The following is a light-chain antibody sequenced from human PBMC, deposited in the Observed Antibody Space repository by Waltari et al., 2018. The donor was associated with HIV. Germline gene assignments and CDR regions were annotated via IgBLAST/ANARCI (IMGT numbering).Light chain of an antibody. CDR3: MQALQTPLT. Sequence: DIVMTQSPLSLPVTPGEPASISCRSSQSLLYSNGDNYLDWYLQKPGQSPQLLIYLGSNRASGVPDRFSGSGSGTEFTLKISRVEAEDVGVYYCMQALQTPLTFGGGTKVEIK. V-gene: IGKV2-28*01. CDR1: QSLLYSNGDNY. J-gene: IGKJ4*01. CDR2: LGS.